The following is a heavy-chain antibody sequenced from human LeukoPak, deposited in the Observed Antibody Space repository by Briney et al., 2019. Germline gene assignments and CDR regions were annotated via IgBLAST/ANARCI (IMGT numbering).Heavy chain of an antibody. D-gene: IGHD3-10*01. CDR3: AKCFARGSGSYYNPDFDY. CDR1: RFTFSSYG. CDR2: ISSSGGST. J-gene: IGHJ4*02. Sequence: PGGSLRLSCAASRFTFSSYGMSWVRQAPGKGLEWVSGISSSGGSTYYADSVKGRFAISRDNSKNTLCLQMNSLRAEDTAVYYCAKCFARGSGSYYNPDFDYWGQGTLVTVSS. V-gene: IGHV3-23*01.